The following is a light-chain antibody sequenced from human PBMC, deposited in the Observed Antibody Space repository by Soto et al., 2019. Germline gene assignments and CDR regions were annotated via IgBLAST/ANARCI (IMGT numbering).Light chain of an antibody. V-gene: IGKV3-20*01. CDR2: SSS. Sequence: EIVLTQSPGTLSLSPGERAILSCRASQSLSSSFLAWYQQKPGQAPRLLIYSSSNRATGIPVRFSGSGSGTDFTLTISRLEPADFAVYYCQQYGRSPLTFGGGTKVEIK. CDR3: QQYGRSPLT. CDR1: QSLSSSF. J-gene: IGKJ4*01.